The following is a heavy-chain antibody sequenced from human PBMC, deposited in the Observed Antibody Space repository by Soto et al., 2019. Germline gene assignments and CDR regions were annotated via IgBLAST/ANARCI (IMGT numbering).Heavy chain of an antibody. Sequence: SVKVSCNASGGTFISYAISWVRQAPGQGLEWMGGIIPIFGTANYAQKFQGRVTITADESTSTAYMELSSLRSEDTAVYYCARVSAVAGPFDYWGQGTLVTVSS. D-gene: IGHD6-19*01. CDR3: ARVSAVAGPFDY. J-gene: IGHJ4*02. V-gene: IGHV1-69*13. CDR2: IIPIFGTA. CDR1: GGTFISYA.